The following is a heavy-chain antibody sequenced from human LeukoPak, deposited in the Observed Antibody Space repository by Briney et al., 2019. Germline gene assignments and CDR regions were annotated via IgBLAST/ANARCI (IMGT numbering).Heavy chain of an antibody. CDR3: ARDVLSISNYYYYGMDV. V-gene: IGHV4-61*01. Sequence: SETLSLTCTVSGDSFSSGSYYWSWIRQPPGKGLEWIGYIYYSGSTNYNPSLKSRVTISVDTSKNQFSLKLSSVTAADTAVYYCARDVLSISNYYYYGMDVWGQGTTVTVSS. CDR1: GDSFSSGSYY. J-gene: IGHJ6*02. D-gene: IGHD3-10*02. CDR2: IYYSGST.